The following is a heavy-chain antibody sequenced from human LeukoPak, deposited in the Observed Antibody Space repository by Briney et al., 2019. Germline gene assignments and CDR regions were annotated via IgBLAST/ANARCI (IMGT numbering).Heavy chain of an antibody. CDR1: GFTFGSYV. Sequence: GGSLRLSCAASGFTFGSYVMSWVRQAPGKGPEWVSYINHNGKTIYYADSVKGRFTISRDNGKNSLYLQMNSLRDEDTAVYYCARDNDWAFDYWGQGTLVTVSS. D-gene: IGHD3-9*01. CDR2: INHNGKTI. CDR3: ARDNDWAFDY. J-gene: IGHJ4*02. V-gene: IGHV3-48*02.